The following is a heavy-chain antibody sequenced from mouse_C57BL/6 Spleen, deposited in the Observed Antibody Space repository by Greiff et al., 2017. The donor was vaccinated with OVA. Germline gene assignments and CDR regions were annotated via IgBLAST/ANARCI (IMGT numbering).Heavy chain of an antibody. CDR2: IDPSDSDT. V-gene: IGHV1-52*01. J-gene: IGHJ2*01. Sequence: QVQLQQPGAELVRPGSSVKLSCKASGYTFTSYWMHWVKQRPIQGLEWIGNIDPSDSDTHYNQKFKDKATLTVDKSSSTAYMQLSSLTSEDSAVYYCARGRGFDDWGKGTTLTVSS. CDR3: ARGRGFDD. CDR1: GYTFTSYW.